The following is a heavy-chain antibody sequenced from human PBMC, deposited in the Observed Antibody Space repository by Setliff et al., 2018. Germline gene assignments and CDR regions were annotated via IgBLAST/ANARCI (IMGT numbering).Heavy chain of an antibody. CDR1: GFIFSNFG. Sequence: LRLSCGASGFIFSNFGMHWVRQAPGKGLEWVAAVSFDGRNKYYEDSVKGRFTISRDDSKNTLYLQMNSLRPEDTAVYYCAKDSLSGWSAVDYWGQGTLVTVSS. D-gene: IGHD6-19*01. V-gene: IGHV3-30*18. CDR3: AKDSLSGWSAVDY. J-gene: IGHJ4*02. CDR2: VSFDGRNK.